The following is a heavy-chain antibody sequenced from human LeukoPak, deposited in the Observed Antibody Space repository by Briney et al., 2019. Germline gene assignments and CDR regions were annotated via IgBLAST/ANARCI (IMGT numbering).Heavy chain of an antibody. Sequence: GGSLRLSCAASGFTFSSYGMHWVRQAPGKGLEWVAFIRYDGSNKYYADSVKGRFTISRDNSKNTLYLQMNSLRAEDTAVYYCAKDSIVGAMWMFYFDYWGQGTLVTVSS. CDR1: GFTFSSYG. V-gene: IGHV3-30*02. CDR2: IRYDGSNK. D-gene: IGHD1-26*01. CDR3: AKDSIVGAMWMFYFDY. J-gene: IGHJ4*02.